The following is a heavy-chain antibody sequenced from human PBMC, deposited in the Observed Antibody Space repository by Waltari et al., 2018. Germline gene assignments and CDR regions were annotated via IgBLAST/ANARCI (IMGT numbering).Heavy chain of an antibody. V-gene: IGHV3-30*04. D-gene: IGHD3-10*01. Sequence: QVQLVESGGGVVQAGRSLRLSCEASGFTFSSYAMHWVRQAPGKGLEWVAVISKDGSNGNYAGSVKGRFIISRDNSKNLLFLQMDSLGPEDTAVYYCARDPATYYYGSGTYGDYWGQGSLVTVSS. J-gene: IGHJ4*02. CDR3: ARDPATYYYGSGTYGDY. CDR1: GFTFSSYA. CDR2: ISKDGSNG.